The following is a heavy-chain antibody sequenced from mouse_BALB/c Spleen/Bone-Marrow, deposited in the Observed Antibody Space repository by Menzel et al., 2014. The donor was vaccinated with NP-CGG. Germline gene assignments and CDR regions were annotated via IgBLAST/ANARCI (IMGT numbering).Heavy chain of an antibody. CDR1: GFSLTSYG. D-gene: IGHD2-3*01. V-gene: IGHV2-2*02. Sequence: QVQLQQSGPGLVQPSQSLSITCTVSGFSLTSYGVHWVRQSPGKGLEWLGVIWSGGNTDYNAAFISRLSISKDNSKSQVFFKMNSQQANDTAIYCCARNLGDGYSFAYWGQGTLVTVSA. CDR2: IWSGGNT. J-gene: IGHJ3*01. CDR3: ARNLGDGYSFAY.